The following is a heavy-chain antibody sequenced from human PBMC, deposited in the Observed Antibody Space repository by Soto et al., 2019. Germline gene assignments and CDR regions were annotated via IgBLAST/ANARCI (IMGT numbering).Heavy chain of an antibody. V-gene: IGHV1-18*01. D-gene: IGHD2-2*01. Sequence: GASVKVSCKTSGYTFSSYGITWVRQAPGQPLEWLGWISLYSDGTNYAQKFQGRVSMTTDTSTTTAYMELRSLRSDDTAVYYCARVVPGAEAWFGPWGQGTLVTVSS. CDR3: ARVVPGAEAWFGP. J-gene: IGHJ5*02. CDR1: GYTFSSYG. CDR2: ISLYSDGT.